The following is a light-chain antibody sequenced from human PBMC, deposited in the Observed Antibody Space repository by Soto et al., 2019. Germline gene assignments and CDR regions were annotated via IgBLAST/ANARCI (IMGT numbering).Light chain of an antibody. V-gene: IGLV1-47*01. CDR2: KNN. J-gene: IGLJ2*01. CDR3: SSWDDSLSGVV. Sequence: QSVLTQPPSASGTPGQRVTISCSGSSSNIGNNHVYWYQQFPGTAPKLLIYKNNQRPSGVPDRFSGSKSGTSASLAISGLRSEDEADYYCSSWDDSLSGVVFGGGTKLTVL. CDR1: SSNIGNNH.